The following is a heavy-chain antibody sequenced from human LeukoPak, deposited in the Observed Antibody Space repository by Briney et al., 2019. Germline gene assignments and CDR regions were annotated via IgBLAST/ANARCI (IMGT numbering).Heavy chain of an antibody. CDR1: PDSTTSNF. Sequence: SETLSLTCTVSPDSTTSNFWSWVRQPQGKGLEWIGEIHRSGSTTYNPSLQSGATISIDRSTNQIALELSSVTAAEPPVYYCGRGIVGGFNPGANWGEGALGSVS. J-gene: IGHJ4*02. CDR2: IHRSGST. D-gene: IGHD1-14*01. V-gene: IGHV4-4*02. CDR3: GRGIVGGFNPGAN.